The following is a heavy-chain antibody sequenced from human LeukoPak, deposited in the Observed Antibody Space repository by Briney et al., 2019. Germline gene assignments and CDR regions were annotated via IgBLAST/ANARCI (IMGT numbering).Heavy chain of an antibody. CDR1: GLTFSSYW. CDR2: IKQDGSGT. CDR3: ARDQYGGYEGYYFDY. D-gene: IGHD5-12*01. V-gene: IGHV3-7*01. Sequence: PGGSLRLSCAASGLTFSSYWMSWVRQAPGKGLEWVANIKQDGSGTYYVDSVQGRFTISRDNAKNPLYLQMNSLRAEDTAVYYCARDQYGGYEGYYFDYWGQGTLVTVSS. J-gene: IGHJ4*02.